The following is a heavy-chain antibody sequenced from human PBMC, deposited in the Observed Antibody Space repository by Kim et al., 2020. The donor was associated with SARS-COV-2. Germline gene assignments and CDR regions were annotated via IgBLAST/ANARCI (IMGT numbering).Heavy chain of an antibody. D-gene: IGHD3-10*01. Sequence: GGSLRLSCAASGFTFSSYAMSWVRQAPGKGLEWVSAISGSGGSTYYADSVKGRFTISRDNSKNTLYLQMNSLRAEDTAVYYCAKDLVGSQGSGPRRVPSDYWGQGTLVTVSS. V-gene: IGHV3-23*01. CDR3: AKDLVGSQGSGPRRVPSDY. CDR2: ISGSGGST. CDR1: GFTFSSYA. J-gene: IGHJ4*02.